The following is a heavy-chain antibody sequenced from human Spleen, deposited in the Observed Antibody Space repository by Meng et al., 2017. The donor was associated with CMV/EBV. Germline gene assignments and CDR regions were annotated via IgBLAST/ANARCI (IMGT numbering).Heavy chain of an antibody. Sequence: VSGGSFSPYDWSWIRQSPGKGLEWIGKINHGGSTFYNPSLKSRVTISLDMSKNQFSLRLTSVTAADTAVYYCARDSSGWYDGFFDSWGQGTLVTVSS. CDR2: INHGGST. D-gene: IGHD6-19*01. V-gene: IGHV4-34*01. J-gene: IGHJ4*02. CDR1: GGSFSPYD. CDR3: ARDSSGWYDGFFDS.